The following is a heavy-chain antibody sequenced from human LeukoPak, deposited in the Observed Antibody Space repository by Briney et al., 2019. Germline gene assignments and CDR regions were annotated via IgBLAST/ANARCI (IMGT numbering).Heavy chain of an antibody. J-gene: IGHJ4*02. Sequence: GGSLRLSCAASGFTFSGSAMHWLRQASGKGLEWVGRIRSKDNNYATAHAAPVKGRFTIARDDSKNTPYLHMNSLKTHDTAVYFCSGGLSVLRSNNTHVGYWGQGTLVTVSS. CDR3: SGGLSVLRSNNTHVGY. D-gene: IGHD4-17*01. V-gene: IGHV3-73*01. CDR1: GFTFSGSA. CDR2: IRSKDNNYAT.